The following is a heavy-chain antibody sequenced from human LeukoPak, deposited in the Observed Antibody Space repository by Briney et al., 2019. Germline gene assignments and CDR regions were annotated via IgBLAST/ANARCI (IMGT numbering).Heavy chain of an antibody. CDR1: GFTFNTYA. V-gene: IGHV3-30*04. D-gene: IGHD3-10*01. CDR2: ISYDGTNK. Sequence: GGSLRLSCAASGFTFNTYAMHWVRQAPGKGVEWVALISYDGTNKYYADSVKGRFTISRDNSKNTLYLQMNSLRPEDTAVYYCARGDLYGSGSYSLTDYWGQGTLVTVSS. CDR3: ARGDLYGSGSYSLTDY. J-gene: IGHJ4*02.